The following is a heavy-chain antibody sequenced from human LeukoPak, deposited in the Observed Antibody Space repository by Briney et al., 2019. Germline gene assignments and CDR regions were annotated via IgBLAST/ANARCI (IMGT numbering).Heavy chain of an antibody. Sequence: ASVKVSCKASGYTFTSYGISWVGQAPGQGLEWMGWISDYNGNTNYAQKLQGRVTMTTYTSTSTAYMELRSLRSDDTAVYYCARDLYRDSLPVSWFDPWGQGTLVTVSS. D-gene: IGHD4-11*01. CDR3: ARDLYRDSLPVSWFDP. J-gene: IGHJ5*02. CDR2: ISDYNGNT. CDR1: GYTFTSYG. V-gene: IGHV1-18*01.